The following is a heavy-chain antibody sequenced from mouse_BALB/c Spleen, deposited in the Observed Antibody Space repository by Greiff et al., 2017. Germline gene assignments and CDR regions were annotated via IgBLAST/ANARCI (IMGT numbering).Heavy chain of an antibody. D-gene: IGHD4-1*01. CDR3: TRWGLTGTYAMDY. J-gene: IGHJ4*01. CDR1: GYTFTSYY. CDR2: INPSNGGT. Sequence: VQVVESGAELVKPGASVKLSCKASGYTFTSYYMYWVKQRPGQGLEWIGEINPSNGGTNFNEKFKSKATLTVDKSSSTAYMQLSSLTSEDSAVYYCTRWGLTGTYAMDYWGQGTSVTVSS. V-gene: IGHV1S81*02.